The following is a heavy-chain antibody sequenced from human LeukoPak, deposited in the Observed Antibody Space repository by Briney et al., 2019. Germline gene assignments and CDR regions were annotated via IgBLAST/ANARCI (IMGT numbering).Heavy chain of an antibody. D-gene: IGHD2-2*02. J-gene: IGHJ6*02. CDR3: AKDLCSSTSCYTGQYYYYYGMDV. V-gene: IGHV3-23*01. Sequence: GSLSLSCAASGLTFRNYAMTWVRQAPGKGLEWVSTISADGASTFYADSVRGRFTISRDNSKNTLYLQMNSLRAEDTAVYYCAKDLCSSTSCYTGQYYYYYGMDVWGQGTTVTVSS. CDR2: ISADGAST. CDR1: GLTFRNYA.